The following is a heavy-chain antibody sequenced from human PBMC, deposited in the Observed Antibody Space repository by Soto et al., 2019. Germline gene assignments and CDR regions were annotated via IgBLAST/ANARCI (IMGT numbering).Heavy chain of an antibody. CDR2: INSDGSST. CDR1: GFTFSSYW. J-gene: IGHJ4*02. D-gene: IGHD4-17*01. CDR3: AKDMKWGGMTTIHYFDS. Sequence: GGSLRLSCAASGFTFSSYWMHWVRQAPGKGLVWVSRINSDGSSTSYADSVKGRFTISRDNAKNSLFLQMNSLRPEDTALYYCAKDMKWGGMTTIHYFDSWGQGTQVTVSS. V-gene: IGHV3-74*01.